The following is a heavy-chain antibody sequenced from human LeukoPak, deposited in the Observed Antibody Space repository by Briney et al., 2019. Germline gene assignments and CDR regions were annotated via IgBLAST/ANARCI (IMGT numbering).Heavy chain of an antibody. D-gene: IGHD5-18*01. Sequence: EASVKVSCKASGYTFTGYYMHWVRQAPGQGLEWMGWINTNTENPTYAQGFTGRYVFSLDTSVSTAYLQISGLKADDTAVYYCGRDPKLGIRGYTYGYIDFWGQGTLVTVSS. CDR2: INTNTENP. J-gene: IGHJ4*02. CDR1: GYTFTGYY. CDR3: GRDPKLGIRGYTYGYIDF. V-gene: IGHV7-4-1*02.